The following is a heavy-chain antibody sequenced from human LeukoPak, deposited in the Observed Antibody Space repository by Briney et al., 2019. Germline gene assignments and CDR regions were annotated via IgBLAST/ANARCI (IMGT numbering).Heavy chain of an antibody. V-gene: IGHV4-39*01. J-gene: IGHJ4*02. D-gene: IGHD1-26*01. Sequence: KASETLSLTCTVSGGSISSSSYYWGWIRQPPGKGLEWIGSIYYSGSTYYNPSLKSRVTISVDTSKNQFSLKLSSVTAADTAVYYCARHGSPDSGSYYFNYWGQGTLVTVSS. CDR3: ARHGSPDSGSYYFNY. CDR1: GGSISSSSYY. CDR2: IYYSGST.